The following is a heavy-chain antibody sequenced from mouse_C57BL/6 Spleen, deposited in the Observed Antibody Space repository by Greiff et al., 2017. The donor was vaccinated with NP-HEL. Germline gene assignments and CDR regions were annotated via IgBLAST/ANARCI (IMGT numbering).Heavy chain of an antibody. CDR1: GYTFTSYW. CDR3: ARHGSSSQRYFDY. CDR2: IHPNSGST. D-gene: IGHD1-1*01. Sequence: QVQLQQPGAELVKPGASVKLSCKASGYTFTSYWMHWVKQRPGQGLEWIGMIHPNSGSTNYNEKFKSKATLTVDKSSSTAYMQLRSLTSEDSAVYYCARHGSSSQRYFDYWGQGTTLTVSS. J-gene: IGHJ2*01. V-gene: IGHV1-64*01.